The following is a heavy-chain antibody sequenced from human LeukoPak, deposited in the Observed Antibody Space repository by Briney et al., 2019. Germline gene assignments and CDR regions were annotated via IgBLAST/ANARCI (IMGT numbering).Heavy chain of an antibody. CDR1: GYTFTSYD. Sequence: GASVKVSCKASGYTFTSYDINWVRQATGQGLEWMGWMNPNSGNTGYAQKFQGRVTMTRNTSISTAYMELSRLRSDDTAVYYCARYSRGDAFDIWGQGTKVTVSS. J-gene: IGHJ3*02. V-gene: IGHV1-8*01. CDR2: MNPNSGNT. D-gene: IGHD1-26*01. CDR3: ARYSRGDAFDI.